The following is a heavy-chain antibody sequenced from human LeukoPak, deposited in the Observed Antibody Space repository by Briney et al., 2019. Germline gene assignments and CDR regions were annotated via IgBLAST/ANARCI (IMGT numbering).Heavy chain of an antibody. CDR1: GFTLTSYT. CDR2: ISSSSSYI. J-gene: IGHJ6*02. Sequence: GGSLRLSCAASGFTLTSYTMNWVRQAPGKGLEWVSSISSSSSYIYSADSVKGRFTISRDNAKNSLYLQMSSLRAEDTAVYYCARDRDYYYGMDVWGQGTTVTVSS. D-gene: IGHD5-24*01. CDR3: ARDRDYYYGMDV. V-gene: IGHV3-21*01.